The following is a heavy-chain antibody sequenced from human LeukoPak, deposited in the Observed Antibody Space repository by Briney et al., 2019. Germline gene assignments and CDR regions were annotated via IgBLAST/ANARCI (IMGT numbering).Heavy chain of an antibody. CDR1: GFTFSSYG. V-gene: IGHV3-23*01. CDR2: ISGSGGST. D-gene: IGHD3-9*01. CDR3: AKKAEYYDILTGLGS. J-gene: IGHJ5*02. Sequence: GGSLRLSCAASGFTFSSYGMSWVRQAPGKGLEWVSAISGSGGSTYYADSVKGRFTISRDNSKNTLYLQMNSLRAEDTAVYYCAKKAEYYDILTGLGSWGQGTLVTVSS.